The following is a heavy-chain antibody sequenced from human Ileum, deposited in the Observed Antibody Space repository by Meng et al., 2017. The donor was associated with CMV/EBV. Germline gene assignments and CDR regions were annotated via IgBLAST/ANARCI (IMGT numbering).Heavy chain of an antibody. D-gene: IGHD3-16*02. CDR3: ARAQYYDYVWGSYRYTDAFDI. J-gene: IGHJ3*02. CDR2: INSDGSST. CDR1: GFTFSSYW. Sequence: GGSLRLSCAASGFTFSSYWMHWVRQAPGKGLVWVSRINSDGSSTSYADSVKGRSTISRDNAKNTLYLQMNSLRAEDTAVYYCARAQYYDYVWGSYRYTDAFDIWGQGTMVTVSS. V-gene: IGHV3-74*01.